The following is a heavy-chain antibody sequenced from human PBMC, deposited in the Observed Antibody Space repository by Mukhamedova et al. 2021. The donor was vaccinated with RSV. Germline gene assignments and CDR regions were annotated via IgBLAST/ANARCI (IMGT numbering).Heavy chain of an antibody. CDR3: ARDGRGGCDDKNCYSWFDP. V-gene: IGHV4-31*02. J-gene: IGHJ5*02. Sequence: GKGLEWIGHISYSGSPYYNPSLQSRVIISQDTSKNQFFLNLISVIAADTAIYFCARDGRGGCDDKNCYSWFDPWGQGTLVTVSS. CDR2: ISYSGSP. D-gene: IGHD2-21*02.